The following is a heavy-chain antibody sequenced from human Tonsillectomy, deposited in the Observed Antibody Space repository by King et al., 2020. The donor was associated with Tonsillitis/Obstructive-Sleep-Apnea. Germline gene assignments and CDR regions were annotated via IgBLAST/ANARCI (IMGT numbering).Heavy chain of an antibody. J-gene: IGHJ4*02. CDR3: ACVLGVAHLAHW. CDR1: GYTFTSYG. V-gene: IGHV1-18*01. CDR2: ISTYNGNT. Sequence: QLVQSGAEVKKPGASVKVSCKASGYTFTSYGISWVRQAPGQGLEWMGCISTYNGNTNYAQKFQGRVTMTTDTSTITAYMELRNLRSDDTAVYYCACVLGVAHLAHWWGQGTLVTVSS. D-gene: IGHD3-3*01.